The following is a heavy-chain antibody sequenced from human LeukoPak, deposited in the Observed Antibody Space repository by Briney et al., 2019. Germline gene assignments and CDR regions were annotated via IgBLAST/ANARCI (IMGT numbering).Heavy chain of an antibody. Sequence: GGSLRLSCAASGFTFSSYAMHWVRQAPGKGLEWVAVISYDGSNQYYADSVKGRFTISRDNSENTLYLQMNSLRAEDTAVYYCARVSLWYSSSSPGDYWGQGTLVTVSS. D-gene: IGHD6-6*01. J-gene: IGHJ4*02. CDR2: ISYDGSNQ. V-gene: IGHV3-30-3*01. CDR3: ARVSLWYSSSSPGDY. CDR1: GFTFSSYA.